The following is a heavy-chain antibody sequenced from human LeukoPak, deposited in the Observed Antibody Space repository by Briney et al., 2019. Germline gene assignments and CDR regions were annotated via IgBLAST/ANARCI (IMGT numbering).Heavy chain of an antibody. J-gene: IGHJ4*02. Sequence: GESLKISCKGSGYSFTNYWIGWVRQMPGKGLEWMGIIYPGDSDTRYSPSFQGQVTISADKSINTAYLQWSSLKASDTAMYYCARRYCIGGNCGYYIDYWGQGTLVTVSS. D-gene: IGHD2-15*01. V-gene: IGHV5-51*01. CDR3: ARRYCIGGNCGYYIDY. CDR2: IYPGDSDT. CDR1: GYSFTNYW.